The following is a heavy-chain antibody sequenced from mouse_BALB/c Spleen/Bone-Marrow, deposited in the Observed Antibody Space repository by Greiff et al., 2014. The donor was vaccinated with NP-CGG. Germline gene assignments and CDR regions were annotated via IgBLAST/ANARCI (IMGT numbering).Heavy chain of an antibody. Sequence: VQLQESGAELVRPGSSVKISCKASGYVFSTYWMNWVKQRPGQGLEWIGQIYPGDGDTNYNGKFKGRATLTADKSSSTAYMQLSSLTSEDSAVYFCARSGYGSSYDYWGPGTTLTVSS. CDR2: IYPGDGDT. CDR1: GYVFSTYW. J-gene: IGHJ2*01. D-gene: IGHD1-1*01. V-gene: IGHV1-80*01. CDR3: ARSGYGSSYDY.